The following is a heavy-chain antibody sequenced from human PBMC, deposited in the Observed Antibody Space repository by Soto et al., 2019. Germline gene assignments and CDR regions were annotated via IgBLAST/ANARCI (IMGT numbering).Heavy chain of an antibody. CDR3: PGLGGVASRTVDY. V-gene: IGHV4-4*07. J-gene: IGHJ4*02. CDR1: GGSISSYY. D-gene: IGHD6-6*01. Sequence: SETLSLTCTVSGGSISSYYWSWIRQPAGKGLEWIGRIYTSGSTNYNPSLQSRVTISVDPSKTQFALNLRSVTTADTAVYYCPGLGGVASRTVDYWGQGTLVTVSS. CDR2: IYTSGST.